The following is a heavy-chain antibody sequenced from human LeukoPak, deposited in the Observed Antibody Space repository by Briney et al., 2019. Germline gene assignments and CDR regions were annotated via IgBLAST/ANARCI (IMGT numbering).Heavy chain of an antibody. D-gene: IGHD2-21*02. Sequence: PGGSLRLSCAASGFTFSSYAMSWVRQAPGKGLEWVANIKQDGSEKYYVDSVKGRFTISRDNAKNSLYLQMNSLRAEDTAVYYCARSVTAIIDYWGQGTLVTVSS. J-gene: IGHJ4*02. V-gene: IGHV3-7*01. CDR3: ARSVTAIIDY. CDR1: GFTFSSYA. CDR2: IKQDGSEK.